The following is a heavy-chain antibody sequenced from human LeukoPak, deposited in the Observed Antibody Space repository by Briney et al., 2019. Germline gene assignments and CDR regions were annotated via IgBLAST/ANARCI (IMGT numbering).Heavy chain of an antibody. D-gene: IGHD6-19*01. Sequence: PSETLSLTCTVSGGSVSSGSYYWSWIRQPPGKGLEWIGDIYYTGSTTYNPSLKSRVTISVDTSKNQFSLKLDSVTEIDTAMYYCARNQAVAANRGAFDIWGQGTMVTVSS. J-gene: IGHJ3*02. CDR1: GGSVSSGSYY. CDR3: ARNQAVAANRGAFDI. V-gene: IGHV4-61*01. CDR2: IYYTGST.